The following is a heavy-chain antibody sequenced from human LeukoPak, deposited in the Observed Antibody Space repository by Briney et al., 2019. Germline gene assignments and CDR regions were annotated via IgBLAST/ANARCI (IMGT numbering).Heavy chain of an antibody. Sequence: ASVKVSCKASGYTFTGYYMHWVRQAPGQGLEWMGRINPNSGSTNYAQKFQGRVTMTRDTSISTAYMELSRLRSDDAAVYYCARRRSNTAMVRGNWFDPWGQGTLVTVSS. CDR1: GYTFTGYY. D-gene: IGHD5-18*01. CDR3: ARRRSNTAMVRGNWFDP. CDR2: INPNSGST. J-gene: IGHJ5*02. V-gene: IGHV1-2*06.